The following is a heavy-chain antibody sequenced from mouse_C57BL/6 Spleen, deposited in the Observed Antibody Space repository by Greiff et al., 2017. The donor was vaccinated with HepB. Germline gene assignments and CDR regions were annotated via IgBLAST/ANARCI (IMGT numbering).Heavy chain of an antibody. V-gene: IGHV5-6*01. CDR2: ISSGGSYT. CDR1: GFTFSSYG. Sequence: EVQGVESGGDLVKPGGSLKLSCAASGFTFSSYGMSWVRQTPDKRLEWVATISSGGSYTYYPDSVKGRFTISRDNAKNTLYLQMSSLKSEDTAMYYCERQGYYGSSPYYFDYWGQGTTLTVSS. D-gene: IGHD1-1*01. J-gene: IGHJ2*01. CDR3: ERQGYYGSSPYYFDY.